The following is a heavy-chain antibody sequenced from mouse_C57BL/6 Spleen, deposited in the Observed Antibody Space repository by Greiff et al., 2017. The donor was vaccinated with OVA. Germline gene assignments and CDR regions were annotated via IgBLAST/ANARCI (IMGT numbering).Heavy chain of an antibody. CDR3: ARSYDYVFDY. Sequence: EVKLQESGPELVKPGASVKISCKASGYSFTGYYMNWVKQSPEKSLEWIGEINPSTGGTTYNQKFKAKATLTVDKSSSTAYMQLKSLTSEDSAVYYCARSYDYVFDYWGQGTTLTVSS. D-gene: IGHD2-4*01. V-gene: IGHV1-42*01. J-gene: IGHJ2*01. CDR1: GYSFTGYY. CDR2: INPSTGGT.